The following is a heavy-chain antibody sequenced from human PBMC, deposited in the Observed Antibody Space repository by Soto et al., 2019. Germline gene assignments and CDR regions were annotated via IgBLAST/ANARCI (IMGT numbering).Heavy chain of an antibody. D-gene: IGHD3-16*01. V-gene: IGHV3-15*07. J-gene: IGHJ4*02. CDR3: DSYPGFWGGHTPL. CDR1: GFSITTTW. CDR2: VKSNADGGTA. Sequence: EVQLVESGGGLVQPGGSLRLSCAASGFSITTTWMHWVRQAPGKGLEWVGRVKSNADGGTAAYAAPVKGRFTVSSDDSTNTQYLQIDRLKMEATSVYSCDSYPGFWGGHTPLWGQGTLVTVSS.